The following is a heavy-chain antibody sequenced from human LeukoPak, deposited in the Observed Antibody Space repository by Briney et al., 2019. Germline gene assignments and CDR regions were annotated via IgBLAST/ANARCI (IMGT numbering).Heavy chain of an antibody. CDR1: GFTVSSNY. D-gene: IGHD2/OR15-2a*01. CDR2: IYSGGST. CDR3: ARDSGPYSRWSQYS. J-gene: IGHJ5*02. Sequence: PGGSLRLSCAASGFTVSSNYMSWVRQAPGKGLEWVSVIYSGGSTYYADSVKGRFTISRDNSKNTLYLQMNSLRAEDTAVYYCARDSGPYSRWSQYSWGQGTLVTVSS. V-gene: IGHV3-53*01.